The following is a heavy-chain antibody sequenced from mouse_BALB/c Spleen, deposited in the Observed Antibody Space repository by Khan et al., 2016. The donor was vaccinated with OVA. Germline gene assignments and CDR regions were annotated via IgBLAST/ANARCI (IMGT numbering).Heavy chain of an antibody. CDR1: GYSITSEYA. CDR2: ISSTGST. V-gene: IGHV3-2*02. D-gene: IGHD2-14*01. Sequence: EVQLQESGPGLVKPSQSLSLTCTVTGYSITSEYAWNWIRQFPGNKLEWMGYISSTGSTSYNPSLKSRISITRDTSKTQFFLQLKSVTTEDTATYYCARSIYYSYGYALDFWGRGTSVTVSS. CDR3: ARSIYYSYGYALDF. J-gene: IGHJ4*01.